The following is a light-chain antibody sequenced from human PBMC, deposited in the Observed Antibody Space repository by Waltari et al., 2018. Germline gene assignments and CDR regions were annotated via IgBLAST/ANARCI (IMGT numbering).Light chain of an antibody. CDR2: AAS. J-gene: IGKJ4*01. CDR1: QGISSY. CDR3: QQVNGYPLT. Sequence: DIQLTQSPSFLSASVGDRVTITCRASQGISSYLVWYQQKPGKAPKVLISAASTLQTGVPSRFSGSGSGTEFTLTIGSLQPEDFATYYCQQVNGYPLTFGGGTKVEIK. V-gene: IGKV1-9*01.